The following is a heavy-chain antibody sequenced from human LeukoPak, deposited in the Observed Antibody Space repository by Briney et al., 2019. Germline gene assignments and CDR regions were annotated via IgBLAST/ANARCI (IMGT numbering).Heavy chain of an antibody. CDR2: IYYSGST. D-gene: IGHD6-13*01. CDR3: ARGGIGQQPPYYFDY. V-gene: IGHV4-39*07. Sequence: SSETLSLTCTVSGGSISSSSYYWGWIRQPPGKGLEWIGSIYYSGSTYYNPSLKSRVTMSVDTSKNQFSLKLSSVTAADTAVYYCARGGIGQQPPYYFDYWGQGTLVTVSS. CDR1: GGSISSSSYY. J-gene: IGHJ4*02.